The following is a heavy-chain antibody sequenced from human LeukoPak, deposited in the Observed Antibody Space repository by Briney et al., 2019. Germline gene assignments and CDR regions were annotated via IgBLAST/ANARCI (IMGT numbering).Heavy chain of an antibody. CDR1: GFTFSSYA. Sequence: GGSLRLSCAASGFTFSSYAMSWVRQAPGKGLEWVSAISGSGGSTYYADSVKGRFTISRDNSKNTLYLQMNSLRAEDTAVYYCAKDGGPRITMIVGGFDYWGQGTLVTVSS. D-gene: IGHD3-22*01. J-gene: IGHJ4*02. CDR2: ISGSGGST. CDR3: AKDGGPRITMIVGGFDY. V-gene: IGHV3-23*01.